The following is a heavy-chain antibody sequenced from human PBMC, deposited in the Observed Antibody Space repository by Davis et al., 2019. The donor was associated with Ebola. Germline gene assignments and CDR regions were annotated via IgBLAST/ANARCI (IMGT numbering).Heavy chain of an antibody. V-gene: IGHV3-30*03. D-gene: IGHD3-9*01. J-gene: IGHJ4*02. Sequence: GESLKISCVGSGFTFRTYGIHWVRQAPGKGLEWVGVISYDGSDKYYADSVKGRFTISRDNARDSLYLQMDSLRVEDTAIYYCARDAFSLSRYDTEDHWGQGTLVTVSS. CDR1: GFTFRTYG. CDR2: ISYDGSDK. CDR3: ARDAFSLSRYDTEDH.